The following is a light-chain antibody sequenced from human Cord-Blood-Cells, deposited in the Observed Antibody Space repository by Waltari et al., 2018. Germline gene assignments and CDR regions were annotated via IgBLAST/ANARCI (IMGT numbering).Light chain of an antibody. CDR2: EVS. V-gene: IGLV2-8*01. J-gene: IGLJ2*01. Sequence: QSALTQPPSAFGSPGQSVTISCTGTSSDVGGYNYVSWYQQHPGKAPKLMIYEVSKQPSGVPDRFSGSKSGNTTSLSGSALQAEDEADYYCSSYAGSNNLVFGGGTKLTVL. CDR1: SSDVGGYNY. CDR3: SSYAGSNNLV.